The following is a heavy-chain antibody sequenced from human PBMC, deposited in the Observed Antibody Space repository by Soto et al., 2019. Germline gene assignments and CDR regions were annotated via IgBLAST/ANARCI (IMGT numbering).Heavy chain of an antibody. CDR3: ARPGGYCSSTSCYGIGVYYYGMDV. Sequence: SETLSLTCAVYGGSFSGYYWSWIRQPPGKGLEWIGEINHSGSTNYSPSLKSRVTISVDTSKNQFSLKLSSVTAADTAVYYCARPGGYCSSTSCYGIGVYYYGMDVWGQGTTITVSS. CDR2: INHSGST. D-gene: IGHD2-2*01. V-gene: IGHV4-34*01. J-gene: IGHJ6*02. CDR1: GGSFSGYY.